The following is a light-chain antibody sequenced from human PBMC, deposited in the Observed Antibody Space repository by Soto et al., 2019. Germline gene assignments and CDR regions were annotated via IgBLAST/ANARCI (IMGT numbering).Light chain of an antibody. CDR1: QSISVTY. Sequence: EIVFTQSPRTLSLSPGERATLSCRASQSISVTYLAWYQQKPRGEPRLLIFTTSISGTSIPDGWSGSGSCTAFTLIISRVEHEEFSVYYCHHYRMTRPWTFGQGTKVDI. V-gene: IGKV3-20*01. CDR2: TTS. CDR3: HHYRMTRPWT. J-gene: IGKJ1*01.